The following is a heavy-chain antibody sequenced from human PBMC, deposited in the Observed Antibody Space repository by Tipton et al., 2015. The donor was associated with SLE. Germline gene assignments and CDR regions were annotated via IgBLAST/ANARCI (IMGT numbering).Heavy chain of an antibody. Sequence: TLSLTCAVSGGSIRSSNWWSWVRQPPGKGLEWIGEIHHSGTTNYNPSLKSRVTMSVDKSKNQFSLKLTSVTAADTAVYYCARDPATAETRNYYDYWGQGTLVTVSS. V-gene: IGHV4-4*02. CDR1: GGSIRSSNW. D-gene: IGHD1-7*01. CDR2: IHHSGTT. CDR3: ARDPATAETRNYYDY. J-gene: IGHJ4*02.